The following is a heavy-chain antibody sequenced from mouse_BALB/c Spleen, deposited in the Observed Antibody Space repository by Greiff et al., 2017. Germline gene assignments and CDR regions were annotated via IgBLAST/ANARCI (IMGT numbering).Heavy chain of an antibody. V-gene: IGHV3-6*02. D-gene: IGHD2-1*01. CDR3: ARRGGNYDAMDY. J-gene: IGHJ4*01. Sequence: VQLKQSGPGLVKPSQSLSLTCSVTGYSITSGYYWNWIRQFPGNKLEWMGYISYDGSNNYNPSLKNRISITRDTSKNQFFLKLNSVTTEDTATYYCARRGGNYDAMDYWGQGTSVTVSS. CDR1: GYSITSGYY. CDR2: ISYDGSN.